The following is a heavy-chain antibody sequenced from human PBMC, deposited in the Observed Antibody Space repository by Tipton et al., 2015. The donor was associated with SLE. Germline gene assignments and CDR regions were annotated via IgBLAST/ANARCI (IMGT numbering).Heavy chain of an antibody. J-gene: IGHJ4*02. CDR1: SGSFSDSW. D-gene: IGHD3-3*01. CDR2: FTRDGGT. CDR3: ARHEYDFLD. V-gene: IGHV4-34*01. Sequence: TLSLTCAGYSGSFSDSWWSWIRQPPGKGLEWIGEFTRDGGTNYNPSLKSRVSISADRSKNQFSLNLRSMTAADTAVYYCARHEYDFLDWGQGTLVTVSS.